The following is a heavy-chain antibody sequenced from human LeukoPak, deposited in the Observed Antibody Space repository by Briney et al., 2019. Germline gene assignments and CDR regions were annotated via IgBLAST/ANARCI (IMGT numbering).Heavy chain of an antibody. D-gene: IGHD2-2*01. CDR2: ISSSGSTI. V-gene: IGHV3-11*04. CDR3: AREAMSTSHYYYYMDV. CDR1: GFTFSDYY. J-gene: IGHJ6*03. Sequence: GGSLRLSCAASGFTFSDYYMSWIRQAPGKGLEWVSYISSSGSTIYYADPVKGRFTISRDNAKNSLYLQMNSLRAEDTAVYYCAREAMSTSHYYYYMDVWGKGTTVTVSS.